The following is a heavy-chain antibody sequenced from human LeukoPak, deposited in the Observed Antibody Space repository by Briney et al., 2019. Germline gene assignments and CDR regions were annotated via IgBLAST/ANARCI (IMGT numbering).Heavy chain of an antibody. Sequence: GGSLRLSCAASGFTFSNAWMSWVRQAPGKGLEWVGRIKSKTDGGTTDYAAPAKGRFTISRDDSKNTLYLQMNSLKTEDTAVYYCTTDHLLAAAGSWGQGTLVTVSS. J-gene: IGHJ4*02. CDR2: IKSKTDGGTT. V-gene: IGHV3-15*01. D-gene: IGHD6-13*01. CDR1: GFTFSNAW. CDR3: TTDHLLAAAGS.